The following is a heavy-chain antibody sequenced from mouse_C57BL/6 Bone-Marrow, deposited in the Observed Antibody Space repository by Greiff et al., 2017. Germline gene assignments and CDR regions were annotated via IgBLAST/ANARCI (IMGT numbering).Heavy chain of an antibody. J-gene: IGHJ1*03. CDR3: ATANWEGDWYFDV. CDR2: ISYDGSN. V-gene: IGHV3-6*01. D-gene: IGHD4-1*01. CDR1: GYSITSGYY. Sequence: DVQLQESGPGLVKPSQSLSLTCSVTGYSITSGYYWNWIRQFPGNKLEWMGYISYDGSNNYNPSLKNRISITRDTSKNQFFLKLNSVTTEDTATYYCATANWEGDWYFDVWGTGTTVTVSS.